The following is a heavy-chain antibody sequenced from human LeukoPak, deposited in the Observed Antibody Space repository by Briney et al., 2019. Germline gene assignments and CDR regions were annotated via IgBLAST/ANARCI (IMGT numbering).Heavy chain of an antibody. Sequence: QPGGSLRLSFAASGFTFSSYAMSWVRQAPGKGLEWVSAISGSGGSTYYADSVKGRFTISRDNAKNSLYLQMNSLRAEDTAVYYCAGRLYSSSWSPGFDYWGQGTLVTVSS. CDR2: ISGSGGST. CDR1: GFTFSSYA. V-gene: IGHV3-23*01. CDR3: AGRLYSSSWSPGFDY. D-gene: IGHD6-6*01. J-gene: IGHJ4*02.